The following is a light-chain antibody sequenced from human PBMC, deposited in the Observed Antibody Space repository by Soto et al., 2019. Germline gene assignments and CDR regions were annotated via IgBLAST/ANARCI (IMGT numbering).Light chain of an antibody. CDR1: QSVSSN. CDR3: QQYNNWPPIT. J-gene: IGKJ5*01. Sequence: EILLTQSPGTLSLSPGGRATISCRASQSVSSNLAWYQQKPGQAPRLLIYGAPTRATGIPARFSGSGSGTEFTLTISSLQSEDFAVYYCQQYNNWPPITLGQGTRLEIK. V-gene: IGKV3D-15*01. CDR2: GAP.